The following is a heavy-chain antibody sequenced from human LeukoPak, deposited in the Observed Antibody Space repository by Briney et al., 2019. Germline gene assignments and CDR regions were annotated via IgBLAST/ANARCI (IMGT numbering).Heavy chain of an antibody. V-gene: IGHV3-30*03. D-gene: IGHD2-2*01. Sequence: LSLTCTVSGVSISSGGYYWTWIPQAPGKGLEWVSVISYDGTNKYYSDSVKGRCTISRDNSKNTLYLQMNSLRAEDAAVYYCARGQRYCNSISFFYFDYWGQGTLVTVS. CDR1: GVSISSGG. CDR3: ARGQRYCNSISFFYFDY. CDR2: ISYDGTNK. J-gene: IGHJ4*02.